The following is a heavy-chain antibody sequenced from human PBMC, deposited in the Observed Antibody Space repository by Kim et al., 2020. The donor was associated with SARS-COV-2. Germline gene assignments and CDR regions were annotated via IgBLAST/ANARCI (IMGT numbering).Heavy chain of an antibody. D-gene: IGHD7-27*01. CDR3: SRHIHWAFDFDS. CDR2: INQDGSGM. J-gene: IGHJ4*02. Sequence: GGSLRLSCAASGFIFSDFWMSWVRQVPGKGLEWVANINQDGSGMAFLGSVKGRFTISRDNAKSSLYLQMNSLRVEDTAVYYCSRHIHWAFDFDSWGQGNLVTVSS. CDR1: GFIFSDFW. V-gene: IGHV3-7*01.